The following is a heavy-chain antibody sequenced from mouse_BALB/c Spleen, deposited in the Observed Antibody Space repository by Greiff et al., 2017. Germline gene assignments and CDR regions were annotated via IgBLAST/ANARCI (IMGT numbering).Heavy chain of an antibody. V-gene: IGHV1-4*01. CDR3: ARSRGIYAMDY. D-gene: IGHD2-14*01. CDR1: GYTFTSYT. Sequence: VQLQESGAELARPGASVKMSCKASGYTFTSYTMHWVKQRPGQGLEWIGYINPSSGYTNYNQKFKDKATLTADKSSSTAYMQLSSLTSEDSAVYYCARSRGIYAMDYWGQGTSVTVSS. CDR2: INPSSGYT. J-gene: IGHJ4*01.